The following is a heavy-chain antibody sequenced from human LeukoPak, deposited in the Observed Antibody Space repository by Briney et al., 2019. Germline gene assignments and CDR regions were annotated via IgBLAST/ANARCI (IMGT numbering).Heavy chain of an antibody. D-gene: IGHD3-22*01. CDR3: ASLDYYDSSGSRFFDY. CDR1: GGTFSSYT. J-gene: IGHJ4*02. V-gene: IGHV1-69*10. Sequence: SVKVSCKASGGTFSSYTISWVRQAPGQGLEWMGGIIPILGIANYAQKFQGRVTITADKSTSTAYMELSSLRSEDTAVYYCASLDYYDSSGSRFFDYWGQGTLVTVSS. CDR2: IIPILGIA.